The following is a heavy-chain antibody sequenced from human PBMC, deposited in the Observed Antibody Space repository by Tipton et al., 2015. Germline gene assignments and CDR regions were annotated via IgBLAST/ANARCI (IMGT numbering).Heavy chain of an antibody. V-gene: IGHV4-4*07. J-gene: IGHJ6*02. CDR2: IQTSGNT. CDR3: ARHLYYYYYGMDV. CDR1: GDSISNYF. Sequence: TLSLTCTIPGDSISNYFWSWIRQPAGKGLEWIGRIQTSGNTNYNPSLKSRVTMSADTSKNQFSLKLSSVTAADTAVYYCARHLYYYYYGMDVWGQGTTVTVSS.